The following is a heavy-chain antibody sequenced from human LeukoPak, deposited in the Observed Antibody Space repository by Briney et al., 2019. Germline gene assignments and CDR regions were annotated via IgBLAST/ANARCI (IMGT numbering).Heavy chain of an antibody. J-gene: IGHJ4*02. D-gene: IGHD5-24*01. CDR1: GFTFSSYS. CDR3: ATEKGGDAYNFDC. Sequence: QAGGSLRLSCGASGFTFSSYSMSWVRQAPGKGLEWVSAISGSGTTTKYADSVKGRFTISRDNSRNMLYLQMSSLRAEDTAVYYCATEKGGDAYNFDCWGQGTLVTVS. V-gene: IGHV3-23*01. CDR2: ISGSGTTT.